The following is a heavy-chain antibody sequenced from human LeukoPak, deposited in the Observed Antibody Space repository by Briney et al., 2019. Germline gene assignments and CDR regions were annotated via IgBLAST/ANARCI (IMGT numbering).Heavy chain of an antibody. CDR1: GYTFTNYA. J-gene: IGHJ6*03. CDR3: AREMNCSSTSCYGYYYMDV. CDR2: ISAYNGNT. Sequence: GASVKVSCKASGYTFTNYAINWVRQAPGQGLEWMGWISAYNGNTNYAQKLQGRVTMTTDTSTSTAYMELRSLRSDDTAVYYCAREMNCSSTSCYGYYYMDVWGKGTTVTISS. V-gene: IGHV1-18*01. D-gene: IGHD2-2*01.